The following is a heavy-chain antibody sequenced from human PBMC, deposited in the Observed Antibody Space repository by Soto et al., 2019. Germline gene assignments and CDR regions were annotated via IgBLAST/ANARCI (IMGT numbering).Heavy chain of an antibody. J-gene: IGHJ4*02. D-gene: IGHD2-15*01. CDR1: GYTFTSYY. CDR2: INPSGGST. CDR3: ALPPPPPAADY. Sequence: ASVKVSCKASGYTFTSYYMHWVRQAPGQGLEWMGIINPSGGSTSYAQKFKGRVTMTRDTSTSTVYMELSILRSEDTAGDYRALPPPPPAADYWGQGTLVTVSS. V-gene: IGHV1-46*01.